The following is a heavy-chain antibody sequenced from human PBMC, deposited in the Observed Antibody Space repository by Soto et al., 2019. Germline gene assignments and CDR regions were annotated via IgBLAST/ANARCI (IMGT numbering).Heavy chain of an antibody. Sequence: PGGSLRLSCAASGFTFSDPYMDWVRQAPGKGLEWVGRIRNKPHSYTTDYAASVKGRFTISRDDSQNSLYLQMNSLKPEDTAVYYGASGDQVYWGQGTLVTVSS. CDR2: IRNKPHSYTT. CDR1: GFTFSDPY. V-gene: IGHV3-72*01. J-gene: IGHJ4*02. CDR3: ASGDQVY.